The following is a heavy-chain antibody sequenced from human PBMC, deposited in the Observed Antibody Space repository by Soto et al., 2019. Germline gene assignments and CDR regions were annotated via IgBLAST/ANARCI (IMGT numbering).Heavy chain of an antibody. CDR1: GGSISSSSYY. Sequence: SETLSLTCTVSGGSISSSSYYWGWIRQPPGKGLEWIGSIYYSGSTYYNPSLKSRVTISVDTSKNQFSLKLSSVTAADTAVYYCARDSSGYYWFDPWGQGTLVTVSS. V-gene: IGHV4-39*02. D-gene: IGHD3-22*01. J-gene: IGHJ5*02. CDR3: ARDSSGYYWFDP. CDR2: IYYSGST.